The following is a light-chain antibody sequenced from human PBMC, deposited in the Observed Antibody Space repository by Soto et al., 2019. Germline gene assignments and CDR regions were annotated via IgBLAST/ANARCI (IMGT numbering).Light chain of an antibody. CDR2: DVS. Sequence: QSALTQPASVSGSPGQSITISCTGTSSDVGGYNSVSWYQQHPGKAPKLMIYDVSNRPSGVSNRFSGSKSGNTASLTISGLQAEDEADYYCSSYTNNYTLVVFGGGTKLTVL. J-gene: IGLJ2*01. CDR3: SSYTNNYTLVV. CDR1: SSDVGGYNS. V-gene: IGLV2-14*01.